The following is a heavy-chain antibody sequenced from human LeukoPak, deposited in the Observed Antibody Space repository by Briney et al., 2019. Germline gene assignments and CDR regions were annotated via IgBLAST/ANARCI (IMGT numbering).Heavy chain of an antibody. D-gene: IGHD6-6*01. Sequence: GGSLRLSCAAPGFTFSTYSMHWVRQAPGKGLEWVAVISGYGNIKWTADSVKGRFTISRDNSKNTLYLQMNSLTTEDTAVYYCASPPREEYSSSGGYWGQGTLVTVSS. J-gene: IGHJ4*02. V-gene: IGHV3-30-3*01. CDR2: ISGYGNIK. CDR3: ASPPREEYSSSGGY. CDR1: GFTFSTYS.